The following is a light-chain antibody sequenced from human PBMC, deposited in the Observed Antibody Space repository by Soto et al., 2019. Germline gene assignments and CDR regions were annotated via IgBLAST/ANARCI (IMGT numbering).Light chain of an antibody. J-gene: IGKJ1*01. CDR3: QKYNSAPMT. Sequence: DIRMTQSPSSMSASVGDSVTITCRARQGISNYLAWYQQKPGKVPKLLSYAAATLQSGVPSRFSGSGSGTVFTLTISSLPPEDVANYYCQKYNSAPMTFGQGTKVEIK. V-gene: IGKV1-27*01. CDR2: AAA. CDR1: QGISNY.